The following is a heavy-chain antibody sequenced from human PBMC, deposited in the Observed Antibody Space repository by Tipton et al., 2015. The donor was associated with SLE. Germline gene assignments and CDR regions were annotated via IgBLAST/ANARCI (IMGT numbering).Heavy chain of an antibody. CDR1: GGSISSHY. CDR2: INHSGST. CDR3: ARVNYGYGDYGYYMDV. V-gene: IGHV4-34*01. Sequence: TLSLTCTVSGGSISSHYWSWIRQPPGKGLEWIGEINHSGSTNYNPSLKSRVTISVDTSKNQFSLKLSSVTAADTAVYYCARVNYGYGDYGYYMDVWGKGTTVTVSS. D-gene: IGHD4-17*01. J-gene: IGHJ6*03.